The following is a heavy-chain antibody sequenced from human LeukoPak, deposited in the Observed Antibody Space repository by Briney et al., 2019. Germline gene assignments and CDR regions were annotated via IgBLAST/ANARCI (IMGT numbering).Heavy chain of an antibody. D-gene: IGHD6-19*01. V-gene: IGHV3-48*03. Sequence: GGSLRLSCAASGFTFSNEMDWVRQAPGKGLEWVSYISSSGTTIYYADSVKGRFTISRDNAKNSLYLQMNSLRAEDTAVYYCARDRPQQWLVRGQRGYYYYMDVWGKGTTVTISS. CDR2: ISSSGTTI. J-gene: IGHJ6*03. CDR3: ARDRPQQWLVRGQRGYYYYMDV. CDR1: GFTFSNE.